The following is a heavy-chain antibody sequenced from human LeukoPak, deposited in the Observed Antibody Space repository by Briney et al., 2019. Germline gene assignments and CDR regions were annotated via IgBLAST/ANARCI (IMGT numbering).Heavy chain of an antibody. Sequence: SETLSLTCTVSGGSISSSSYYWGWIRQPPGKGLEWIGSIYYSGSTYYNPSLKSRITISVDTSKNQFSLKLSSVTAADTAVYYCARDHPYNWNDVYYGMDVWGQGTTVTVSS. CDR3: ARDHPYNWNDVYYGMDV. CDR2: IYYSGST. CDR1: GGSISSSSYY. J-gene: IGHJ6*02. V-gene: IGHV4-39*07. D-gene: IGHD1-20*01.